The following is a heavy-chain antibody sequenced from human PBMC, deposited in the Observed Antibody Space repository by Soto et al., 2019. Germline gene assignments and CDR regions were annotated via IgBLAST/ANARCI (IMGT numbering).Heavy chain of an antibody. CDR2: ISGSGGST. CDR1: GFTFSSYA. J-gene: IGHJ4*02. Sequence: GGSLRLSCAASGFTFSSYAMSWVRQAPGKGLEWVSAISGSGGSTYYADSVKGRFTISRDNSKNTLYLQMNSLRAEDTAVYYCAKRIYNTGVLWFGELHHWGQGTLVTVSS. V-gene: IGHV3-23*01. D-gene: IGHD3-10*01. CDR3: AKRIYNTGVLWFGELHH.